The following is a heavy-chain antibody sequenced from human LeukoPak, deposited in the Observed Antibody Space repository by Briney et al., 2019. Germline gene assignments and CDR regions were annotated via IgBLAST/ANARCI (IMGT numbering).Heavy chain of an antibody. CDR1: GYTFTTYG. D-gene: IGHD6-13*01. J-gene: IGHJ4*02. CDR3: ARDHSSSCQLFDY. Sequence: RASVKVSCKASGYTFTTYGITWVRQAPGQGLEWMGWISAYNGDTQYAQKLQGRVTMTTDTSTTTGYMELRSLRSDDTAVYYCARDHSSSCQLFDYWGQGTLVTVSS. V-gene: IGHV1-18*01. CDR2: ISAYNGDT.